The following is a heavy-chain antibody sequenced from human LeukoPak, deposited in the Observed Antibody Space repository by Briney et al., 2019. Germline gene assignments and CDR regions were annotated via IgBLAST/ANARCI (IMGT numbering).Heavy chain of an antibody. CDR3: ARHGGSGSYYSAFDY. J-gene: IGHJ4*02. D-gene: IGHD3-10*01. V-gene: IGHV4-39*01. CDR2: IYYSGST. Sequence: PSQTLSLTCTVSGGSISSSSYYWGWIRQPPGKGLEWIGSIYYSGSTYYNPSLRSRVTISVDTSKNQFSLKLSSVTAADTAVYYCARHGGSGSYYSAFDYWGQGTLVTVSS. CDR1: GGSISSSSYY.